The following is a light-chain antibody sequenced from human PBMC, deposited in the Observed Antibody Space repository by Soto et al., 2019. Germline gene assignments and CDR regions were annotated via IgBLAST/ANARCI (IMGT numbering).Light chain of an antibody. CDR2: GAF. Sequence: EIVLTQSPGTLSLSPGERATLSCRASQSVSSSYLAWYQQKPGEAPRLLIYGAFSRASGSPDRFSGSGSGTDFTLTISRLEPEDYVVYYCQQYGSSPGTFGQGTKLEIK. CDR3: QQYGSSPGT. CDR1: QSVSSSY. J-gene: IGKJ2*01. V-gene: IGKV3-20*01.